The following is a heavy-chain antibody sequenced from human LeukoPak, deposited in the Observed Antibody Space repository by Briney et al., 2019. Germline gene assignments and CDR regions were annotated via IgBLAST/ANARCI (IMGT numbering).Heavy chain of an antibody. CDR2: INPNSGGT. Sequence: ASVKVSCKASGYTFTGYYMHWVRQAPGQGLEWMGRINPNSGGTNYAQKFQGRVTVTRDTSISTAYMELSRLRSDDTAVYYCARLDYYDSSGYPYLTYWGQGTLVTVSS. D-gene: IGHD3-22*01. CDR3: ARLDYYDSSGYPYLTY. V-gene: IGHV1-2*06. CDR1: GYTFTGYY. J-gene: IGHJ4*02.